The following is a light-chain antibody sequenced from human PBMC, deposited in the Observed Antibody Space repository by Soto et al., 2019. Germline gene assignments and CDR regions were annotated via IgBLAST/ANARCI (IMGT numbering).Light chain of an antibody. Sequence: QSVLTQPRSVSLSPGQSVTISCTGTSSDVGAYNYVSWYQQHSGKAPKFMIYDVSKRPSGVPDRFSGSKSGNTASLTISGLQAEDEADYYCCSYAGTYSYVFGTGTKVTVL. CDR2: DVS. J-gene: IGLJ1*01. CDR1: SSDVGAYNY. V-gene: IGLV2-11*01. CDR3: CSYAGTYSYV.